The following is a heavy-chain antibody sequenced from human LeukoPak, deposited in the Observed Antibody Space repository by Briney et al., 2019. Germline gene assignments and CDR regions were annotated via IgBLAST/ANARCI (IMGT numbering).Heavy chain of an antibody. CDR2: INPNSGGT. CDR1: GYTFTGYY. Sequence: PSVKVSCKASGYTFTGYYMHWVRQAPGQGLERMGWINPNSGGTNYAQKFQGRVTMTRDTSISTAYMELSRLRSDDTAVYYCARVGGDYYDSSGYYYYYGMDVWGQGTTVTVSS. J-gene: IGHJ6*02. CDR3: ARVGGDYYDSSGYYYYYGMDV. V-gene: IGHV1-2*02. D-gene: IGHD3-22*01.